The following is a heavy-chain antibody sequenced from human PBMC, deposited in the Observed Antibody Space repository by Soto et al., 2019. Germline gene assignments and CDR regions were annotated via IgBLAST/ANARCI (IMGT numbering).Heavy chain of an antibody. J-gene: IGHJ6*02. D-gene: IGHD3-9*01. CDR3: AADLGYYDILTGYAHYYYYYGMDV. V-gene: IGHV1-58*01. CDR1: GFTFTSSA. CDR2: IVVGSGNT. Sequence: EASVKVSCKASGFTFTSSAVQWVRQARGQRLEWIGWIVVGSGNTNYAQKFQERVTITRDMSTSTAYMELSSLRSEDTAVYYCAADLGYYDILTGYAHYYYYYGMDVWGQGTTVTVSS.